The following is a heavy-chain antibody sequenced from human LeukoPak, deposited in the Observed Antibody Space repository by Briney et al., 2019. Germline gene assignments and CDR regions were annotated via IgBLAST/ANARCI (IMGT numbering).Heavy chain of an antibody. Sequence: SETLSLTCAVYGGSFSGYYWSWIRQPPGKGLEWIGSIYHSGSTYYNPSLKSRVTISVDTSKNQFSLKLRSVTAADTAVYYCVGDSGILTGNNWFDPWGQGTLVTVSS. V-gene: IGHV4-34*01. CDR3: VGDSGILTGNNWFDP. D-gene: IGHD3-9*01. CDR1: GGSFSGYY. CDR2: IYHSGST. J-gene: IGHJ5*02.